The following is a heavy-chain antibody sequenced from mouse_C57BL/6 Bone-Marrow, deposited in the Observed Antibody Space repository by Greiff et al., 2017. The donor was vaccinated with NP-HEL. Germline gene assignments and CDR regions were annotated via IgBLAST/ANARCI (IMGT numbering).Heavy chain of an antibody. D-gene: IGHD1-1*01. Sequence: QVQLKQPGAELVKPGASVKVSCKASGYTFTSYWMHWVKQRPGQGLEWIGRIHPSDSDTNYNQKFKGKATLTVDKSSSTAYMQLSSLTSEDSAVYYCALYDGSSYRYFDVWGTGTTVTVSS. CDR1: GYTFTSYW. CDR2: IHPSDSDT. J-gene: IGHJ1*03. V-gene: IGHV1-74*01. CDR3: ALYDGSSYRYFDV.